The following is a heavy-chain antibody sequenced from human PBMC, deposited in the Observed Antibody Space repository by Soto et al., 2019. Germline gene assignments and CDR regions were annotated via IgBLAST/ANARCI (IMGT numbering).Heavy chain of an antibody. Sequence: QVQLVESGGGVVQPGRSLRLSCAASGFTFSSYGMHWVRQSPGKGLEWMAVISYDGSNKYYADSVKGRFTISRDNSKNTLYLQMNSLRAEDTAVYYCAKEMRIGVVGRGEYYYYYGMDVWGQGTTVTVSS. CDR2: ISYDGSNK. J-gene: IGHJ6*02. CDR3: AKEMRIGVVGRGEYYYYYGMDV. V-gene: IGHV3-30*18. CDR1: GFTFSSYG. D-gene: IGHD3-22*01.